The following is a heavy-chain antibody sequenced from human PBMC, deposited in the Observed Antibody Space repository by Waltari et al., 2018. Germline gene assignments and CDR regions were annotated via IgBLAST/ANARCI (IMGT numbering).Heavy chain of an antibody. V-gene: IGHV4-34*01. CDR2: INHSGST. Sequence: QVQLQQWGAGLLKPSETLSLTCAVDGGSFSGYYWSWIRQPPGKGLEWIGEINHSGSTNYNPSLKSRVTISVDTSKNQFSLKLSSVTAADTAVYYCARGRRDGYNPLLDYWGQGTLVTVSS. D-gene: IGHD5-12*01. CDR1: GGSFSGYY. CDR3: ARGRRDGYNPLLDY. J-gene: IGHJ4*02.